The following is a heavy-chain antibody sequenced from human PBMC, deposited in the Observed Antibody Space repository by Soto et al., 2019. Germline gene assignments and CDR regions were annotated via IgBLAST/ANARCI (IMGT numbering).Heavy chain of an antibody. Sequence: ASVKVSCKASGYTFTSYGISWVRQAPGQGLEWMGWISAYNGNTNYAQKLQGRVTMTTDTSTSTAYMELRSLRSDDTAVYYCARDIIVGATIPLYYYYYGMDVRGQGTTVTVSS. CDR1: GYTFTSYG. CDR3: ARDIIVGATIPLYYYYYGMDV. D-gene: IGHD1-26*01. V-gene: IGHV1-18*01. CDR2: ISAYNGNT. J-gene: IGHJ6*02.